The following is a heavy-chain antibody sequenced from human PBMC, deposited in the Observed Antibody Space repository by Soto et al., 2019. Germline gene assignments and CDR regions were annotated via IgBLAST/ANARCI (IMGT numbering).Heavy chain of an antibody. CDR1: GYTFTSNY. J-gene: IGHJ1*01. Sequence: QVYLVQSGAEVKKPGASVKLSCKASGYTFTSNYLYWVRQAPGQGLEWMGMINPSDSSTTYARNFQGRVAMTRDTSTSTVYMEVARLRAEDTAVYYCVRGSSNWLGNFELGGRGTLVTVSS. D-gene: IGHD6-13*01. CDR3: VRGSSNWLGNFEL. CDR2: INPSDSST. V-gene: IGHV1-46*03.